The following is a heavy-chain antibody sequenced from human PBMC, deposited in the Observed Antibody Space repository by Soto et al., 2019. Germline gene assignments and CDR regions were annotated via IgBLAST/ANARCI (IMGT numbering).Heavy chain of an antibody. D-gene: IGHD3-9*01. V-gene: IGHV3-23*01. J-gene: IGHJ5*02. CDR1: GFTFSSYA. CDR3: AKDNRLLRYFDSRDENWFDP. CDR2: ISGSGGST. Sequence: GGSLRLSCAASGFTFSSYAMSWVRQAPGKGLEWVSAISGSGGSTYYADSVKGRFTISRDNSKNTLYLQMNSLRAEDTAVYYCAKDNRLLRYFDSRDENWFDPWGQGTLVTVSS.